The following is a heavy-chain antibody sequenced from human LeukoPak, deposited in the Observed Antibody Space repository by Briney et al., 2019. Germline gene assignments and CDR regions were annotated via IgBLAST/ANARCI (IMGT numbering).Heavy chain of an antibody. CDR2: MNPDSGDA. Sequence: ASVKVSCKASGYTFTGYDINWLRQASGQGLEWMGWMNPDSGDAGYAQKFQGRVTMTRSTSTSTAYMELSSLRSEDTAVYYCARRRYSGQGAVGVFWFDPWGQGTLVTVSS. CDR1: GYTFTGYD. V-gene: IGHV1-8*01. CDR3: ARRRYSGQGAVGVFWFDP. J-gene: IGHJ5*02. D-gene: IGHD5-12*01.